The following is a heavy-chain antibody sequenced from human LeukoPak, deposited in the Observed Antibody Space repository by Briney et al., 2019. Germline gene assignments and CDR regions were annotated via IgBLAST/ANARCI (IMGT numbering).Heavy chain of an antibody. V-gene: IGHV3-30*03. CDR3: ARDDML. CDR2: ISYDGSNK. D-gene: IGHD3-16*01. CDR1: GFTFSSYG. Sequence: PGRSLRLSCAASGFTFSSYGMPWVRQAPGKGLEWVAVISYDGSNKYYADSVKGRFTISRDNSKNTLYLQMNSLRAEDTAVYYCARDDMLWGQGTLVTVSS. J-gene: IGHJ4*02.